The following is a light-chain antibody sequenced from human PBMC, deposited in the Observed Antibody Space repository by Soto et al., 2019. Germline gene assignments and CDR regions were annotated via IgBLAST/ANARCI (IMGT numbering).Light chain of an antibody. CDR2: GAS. CDR1: QGIRSY. V-gene: IGKV1-9*01. Sequence: DIQLTQSPSFLSASVGDRVTITCRASQGIRSYLAWYQQRPGKAPELLIYGASTLRPGGASRFSGSGSGTEFTLTISSLQPEDFATYFCQQYGSSPRTFGQGTKVDIK. J-gene: IGKJ1*01. CDR3: QQYGSSPRT.